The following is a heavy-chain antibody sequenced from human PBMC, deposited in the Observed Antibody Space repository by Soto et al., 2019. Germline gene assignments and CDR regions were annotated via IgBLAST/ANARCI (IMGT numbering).Heavy chain of an antibody. CDR3: AKDGIAVAYYFDY. J-gene: IGHJ4*02. CDR2: ISGSGGTT. Sequence: PGGSLRLSCAASGFTFSTYAMSWVRQAPGKGLEWVSGISGSGGTTYYADSVKGRFTISRDNSKNTLYLQMNSLRAEDTAVYYCAKDGIAVAYYFDYWGQGTLVTVS. V-gene: IGHV3-23*01. D-gene: IGHD6-19*01. CDR1: GFTFSTYA.